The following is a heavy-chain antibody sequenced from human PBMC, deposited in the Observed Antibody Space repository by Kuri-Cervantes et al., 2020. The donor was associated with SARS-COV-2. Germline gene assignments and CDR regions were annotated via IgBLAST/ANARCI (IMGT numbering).Heavy chain of an antibody. Sequence: GESLKISCSASGFTFSSYAMHWVRQAPGKGLERVAVISYDGSNKYYADSVKGRFTISRDNSKNTLYLQMNSLRAEDTAVYYCARGGLGYPKTKAYYYDSSGYLDKWGQGTLVTVSS. J-gene: IGHJ4*02. CDR1: GFTFSSYA. V-gene: IGHV3-30-3*01. D-gene: IGHD3-22*01. CDR2: ISYDGSNK. CDR3: ARGGLGYPKTKAYYYDSSGYLDK.